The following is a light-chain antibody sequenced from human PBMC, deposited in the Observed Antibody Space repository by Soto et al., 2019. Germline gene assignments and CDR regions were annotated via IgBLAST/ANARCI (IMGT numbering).Light chain of an antibody. J-gene: IGKJ4*01. Sequence: EIVLTQSPGTLSLSPGERATLSCRASQSVSSSYLAWYQQKPGQAPRQLIYGASSRATGIPDRFSGSGSWTDFTRTITRLEPEDFAVYYCQHYRTSFGGGTRVEIK. V-gene: IGKV3-20*01. CDR2: GAS. CDR1: QSVSSSY. CDR3: QHYRTS.